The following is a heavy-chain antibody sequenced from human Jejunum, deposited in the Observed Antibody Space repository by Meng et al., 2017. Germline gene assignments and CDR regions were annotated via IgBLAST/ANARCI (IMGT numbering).Heavy chain of an antibody. CDR2: IHPSGRT. J-gene: IGHJ4*02. CDR1: CGSFSYHY. D-gene: IGHD3-9*01. CDR3: ARGDDWAKSGNF. Sequence: VRLRQWGAGLLKPSETLSLTRAVFCGSFSYHYLTWIRQPPGKGLEWIGEIHPSGRTYYSPSLQSRVTITLDTSKNQFSLTLNSVTAADTAVYYCARGDDWAKSGNFWGQGTLVTVSS. V-gene: IGHV4-34*01.